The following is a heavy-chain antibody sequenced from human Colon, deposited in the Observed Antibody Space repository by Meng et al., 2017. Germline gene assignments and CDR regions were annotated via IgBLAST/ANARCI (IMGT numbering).Heavy chain of an antibody. CDR2: ISWNSDSV. V-gene: IGHV3-9*01. J-gene: IGHJ4*02. D-gene: IGHD6-19*01. Sequence: SLKISCAASGFTFDDYAMHWVRQAPGKGLEWVAGISWNSDSVNYADSVKGRFTISRDNAKNSLYLQLNSLTTEDTALYYCAKDTLAVAGPFDYWGQRTLVTVSS. CDR3: AKDTLAVAGPFDY. CDR1: GFTFDDYA.